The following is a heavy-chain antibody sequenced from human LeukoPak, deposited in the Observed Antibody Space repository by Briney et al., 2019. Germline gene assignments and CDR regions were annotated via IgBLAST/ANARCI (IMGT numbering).Heavy chain of an antibody. CDR3: ARVPRYCSGGSCLTTLGY. Sequence: GGSLRLSCAASGFTFSSYAMHWVRQAPGKGLEWVAVISYDGSNKYYADSVRGRFTISRDNSKNTLYLQMNSLRAEDTAVYYCARVPRYCSGGSCLTTLGYWGQGTLVTVSS. V-gene: IGHV3-30*04. D-gene: IGHD2-15*01. CDR2: ISYDGSNK. CDR1: GFTFSSYA. J-gene: IGHJ4*02.